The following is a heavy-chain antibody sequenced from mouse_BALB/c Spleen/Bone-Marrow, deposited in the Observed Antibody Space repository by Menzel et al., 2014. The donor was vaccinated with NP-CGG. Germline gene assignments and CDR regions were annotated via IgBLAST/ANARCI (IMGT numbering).Heavy chain of an antibody. CDR1: GYTSTSSW. D-gene: IGHD2-14*01. J-gene: IGHJ2*01. CDR2: IHPNSGNT. V-gene: IGHV1S130*01. Sequence: QVQLQQSGSVLVRPGASVKLSCKASGYTSTSSWMHWAKQRPGQGLEWIGEIHPNSGNTNYNEKFKDKATLTVDTSSTTAYVDLSSLTAEDSAVYYCARHHRYAYYFDYWGQGTTLTVSS. CDR3: ARHHRYAYYFDY.